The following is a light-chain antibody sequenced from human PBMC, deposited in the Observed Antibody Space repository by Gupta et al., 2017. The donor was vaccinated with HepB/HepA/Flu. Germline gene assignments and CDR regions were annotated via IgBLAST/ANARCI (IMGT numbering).Light chain of an antibody. CDR3: QQFNNYPLT. V-gene: IGKV1D-13*01. CDR2: SAS. J-gene: IGKJ4*01. CDR1: QGINSA. Sequence: AIQLTQSPSSLSASVGDRVTITFRASQGINSALAWYQQKPGKAPDLLIYSASSLESGVPSRFSGSGYGTDFTLTISSLQPEDSAIYYCQQFNNYPLTFGGGTNVEIK.